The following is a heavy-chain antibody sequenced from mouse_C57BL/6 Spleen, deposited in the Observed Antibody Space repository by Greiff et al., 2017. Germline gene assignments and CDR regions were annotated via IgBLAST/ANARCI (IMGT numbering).Heavy chain of an antibody. D-gene: IGHD3-2*02. CDR3: ARSLDSSGLYYFDY. CDR2: IHPNSGST. CDR1: GYTFTSYW. J-gene: IGHJ2*01. V-gene: IGHV1-64*01. Sequence: QVQLQQPGAELVKPGASVKLSCKASGYTFTSYWMHWVKQRPGQGLEWIGMIHPNSGSTNYNEKFKSKATLTVDKSSSTAYMQLSSLTSEDSAVYYCARSLDSSGLYYFDYWGQCTTLTVSS.